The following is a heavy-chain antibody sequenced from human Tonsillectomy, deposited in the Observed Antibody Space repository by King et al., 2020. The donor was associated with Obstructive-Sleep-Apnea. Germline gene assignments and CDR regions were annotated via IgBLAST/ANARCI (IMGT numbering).Heavy chain of an antibody. J-gene: IGHJ4*02. CDR1: GFTFSDYG. Sequence: VQLVESGGGVVQPGRSLRLSCAASGFTFSDYGMHWVRQAPGKGLEWVAFIRDDGRNKYHADSVKGQFTISRDNSKNMLYLEMNSLRAEDTAVYYCSMLDYWGQGTLVTVSS. CDR3: SMLDY. D-gene: IGHD2/OR15-2a*01. CDR2: IRDDGRNK. V-gene: IGHV3-30*02.